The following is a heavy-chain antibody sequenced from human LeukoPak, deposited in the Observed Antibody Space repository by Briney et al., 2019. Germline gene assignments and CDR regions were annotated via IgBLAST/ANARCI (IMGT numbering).Heavy chain of an antibody. CDR1: GGSVSSNDYY. D-gene: IGHD5-18*01. CDR2: IHYSGST. J-gene: IGHJ4*01. CDR3: TSLLGPLSYNFGFARDY. Sequence: PSETLCLTCTISGGSVSSNDYYWGWIRQPPGRGLGWIGTIHYSGSTYYKASLKSRVTISLAKSKTQFPLKFTSVTAADTAVYYCTSLLGPLSYNFGFARDYWGQGTLVTASS. V-gene: IGHV4-39*06.